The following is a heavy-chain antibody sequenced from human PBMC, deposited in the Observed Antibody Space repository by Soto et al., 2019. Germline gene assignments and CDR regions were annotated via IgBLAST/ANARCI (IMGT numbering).Heavy chain of an antibody. Sequence: QSGGSLRLSCAASGFTFSSYAMSWVRQAPGKGLEWVSAISGSGGSTYYADSVKGRFTISRDNSKNTLYLQMNSLRAEDTAVYYCAKHGYSSSSNWFDPWGQGTLVTVS. J-gene: IGHJ5*02. CDR2: ISGSGGST. CDR3: AKHGYSSSSNWFDP. V-gene: IGHV3-23*01. D-gene: IGHD6-6*01. CDR1: GFTFSSYA.